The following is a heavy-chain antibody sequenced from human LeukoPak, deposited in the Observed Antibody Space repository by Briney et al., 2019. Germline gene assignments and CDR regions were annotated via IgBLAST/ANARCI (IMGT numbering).Heavy chain of an antibody. Sequence: SCKASGYTFTSYGISWVRQAPGKGLEWVSAISGSGGSTYYADSVKGRFTISRDNSKNTLYLQMNSLRAEDTAVYYCAKVSGYYYVGAFDIWGQGTMVTVSS. CDR2: ISGSGGST. V-gene: IGHV3-23*01. D-gene: IGHD3-22*01. CDR1: GYTFTSYG. J-gene: IGHJ3*02. CDR3: AKVSGYYYVGAFDI.